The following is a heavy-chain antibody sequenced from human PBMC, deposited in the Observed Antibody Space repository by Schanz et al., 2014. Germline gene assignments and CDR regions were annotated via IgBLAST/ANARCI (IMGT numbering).Heavy chain of an antibody. Sequence: QVHLVQSGAEVKKPGASVKVSCKASGYTTFTDYYIHWVRQAPGQGLEWMGWINPNSGDTNYAQKFQGWVTMTRDTSISTAYMEVSRLKSDDTAVYYCARDQSPYTNSSDVRYFDYWGQGTLVTVSS. CDR3: ARDQSPYTNSSDVRYFDY. CDR1: GYTTFTDYY. J-gene: IGHJ4*02. D-gene: IGHD6-6*01. CDR2: INPNSGDT. V-gene: IGHV1-2*04.